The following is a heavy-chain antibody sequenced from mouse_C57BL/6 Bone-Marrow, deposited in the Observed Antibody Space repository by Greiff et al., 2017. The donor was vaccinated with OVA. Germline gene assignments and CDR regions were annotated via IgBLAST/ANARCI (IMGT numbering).Heavy chain of an antibody. Sequence: EVILVESGGGLVKPGGSLKLSCAASGFTFSSFAMSWVRQTPEKRLEWVATIRDGGSYTYYPDNVKGRFTISRDNAKNNLYLQMSHLKSEDTAMYYCARGFCYGSSHYFDYWGQGTTLTVSS. CDR2: IRDGGSYT. CDR1: GFTFSSFA. V-gene: IGHV5-4*03. J-gene: IGHJ2*01. CDR3: ARGFCYGSSHYFDY. D-gene: IGHD1-1*01.